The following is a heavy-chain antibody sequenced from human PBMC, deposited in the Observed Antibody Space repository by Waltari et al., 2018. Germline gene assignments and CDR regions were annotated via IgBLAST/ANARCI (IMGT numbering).Heavy chain of an antibody. CDR1: GFTFADYA. J-gene: IGHJ4*02. V-gene: IGHV3-9*01. D-gene: IGHD3-10*01. CDR3: AKGFGELLSPSFDY. CDR2: ISWNSGSI. Sequence: EVQLVESGGGLVQPGRSLRLSCAASGFTFADYAMHWVRQAPGKGLEWVSDISWNSGSIGYADSVKGRVTIARDNAKNSLYLQMNSLRAEDTALYYCAKGFGELLSPSFDYWGQGTLVTVSS.